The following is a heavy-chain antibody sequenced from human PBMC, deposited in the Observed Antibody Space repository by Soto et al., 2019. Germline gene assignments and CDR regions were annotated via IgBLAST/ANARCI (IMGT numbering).Heavy chain of an antibody. CDR2: ISGSGGST. CDR1: GFTFSSYA. CDR3: AKLDYGDYAFDY. D-gene: IGHD4-17*01. J-gene: IGHJ4*02. V-gene: IGHV3-23*01. Sequence: GSLRLSCAASGFTFSSYAMSWVRQAPGKGLEWVSAISGSGGSTYYADSVKGRFTISRDNSKNTLYLQMNSLRAEDTAVYYCAKLDYGDYAFDYWGQGTLVTVSS.